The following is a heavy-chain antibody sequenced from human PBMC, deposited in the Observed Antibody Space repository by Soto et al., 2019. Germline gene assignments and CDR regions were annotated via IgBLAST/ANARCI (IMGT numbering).Heavy chain of an antibody. CDR2: INHSGST. J-gene: IGHJ6*02. D-gene: IGHD6-13*01. CDR3: ARKALIAAAGTYYYYGMDV. CDR1: GWSLRGYY. Sequence: SDALALTCSVYGWSLRGYYWSWIRQPPRRELEWIGEINHSGSTNYNPSLKSRVTISVDTSKNQFSLKLSSVTAADTAVYYCARKALIAAAGTYYYYGMDVWGQGTTVTSP. V-gene: IGHV4-34*01.